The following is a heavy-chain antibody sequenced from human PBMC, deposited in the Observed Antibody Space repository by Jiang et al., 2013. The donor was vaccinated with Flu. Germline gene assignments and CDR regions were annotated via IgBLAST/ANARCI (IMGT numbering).Heavy chain of an antibody. J-gene: IGHJ1*01. CDR1: GFAFSDHY. CDR2: SKNKANNFTT. V-gene: IGHV3-72*01. D-gene: IGHD3-16*01. Sequence: VQLVESGGGLVQPGGSLRLSCAASGFAFSDHYMDWVRQAPGKGLEWVGRSKNKANNFTTEYAASVKGRFTISRDDSNKSLYLKMNSLKTDDTAVYYCTRGRQFGHWG. CDR3: TRGRQFGH.